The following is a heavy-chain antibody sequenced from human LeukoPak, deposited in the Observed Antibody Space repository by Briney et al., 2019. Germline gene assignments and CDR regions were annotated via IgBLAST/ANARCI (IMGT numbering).Heavy chain of an antibody. CDR2: INPNSGGT. CDR3: ARPKEYSSGWYLI. J-gene: IGHJ3*02. Sequence: ASAKVSCKASGYTFTGYYMHWVRQAHGQGLEWMGWINPNSGGTNYAQKFQGRVTMTRDTSISTAYMELSRLRSDDTAVYYCARPKEYSSGWYLIWGQGTMVTVSS. CDR1: GYTFTGYY. V-gene: IGHV1-2*02. D-gene: IGHD6-19*01.